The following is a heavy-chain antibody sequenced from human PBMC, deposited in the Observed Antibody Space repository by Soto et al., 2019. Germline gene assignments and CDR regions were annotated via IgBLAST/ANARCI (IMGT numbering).Heavy chain of an antibody. V-gene: IGHV1-3*01. J-gene: IGHJ4*02. D-gene: IGHD6-19*01. CDR1: GYTFTSYA. Sequence: QVQLVQSGAEVKKPGASVKVSCKASGYTFTSYAMHWVRQAPGQRLEWMGWINAGNGNTKYSQKFQGRVTITRDTSASTAYMELSSLRSEDTAVYYCARGKLEQWLVLTNWGQGTLVTVSS. CDR3: ARGKLEQWLVLTN. CDR2: INAGNGNT.